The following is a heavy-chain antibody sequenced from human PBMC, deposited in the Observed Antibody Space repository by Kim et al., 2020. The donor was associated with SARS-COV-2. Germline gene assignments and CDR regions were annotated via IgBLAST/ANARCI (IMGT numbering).Heavy chain of an antibody. CDR1: GYTFTSYA. J-gene: IGHJ6*02. V-gene: IGHV7-4-1*02. CDR2: INTNTGNP. D-gene: IGHD5-18*01. CDR3: ARALREGMHIDGGYSYGLYYYYGMDV. Sequence: ASVKVSCKASGYTFTSYAMNWVRQAPGQGLEWMGWINTNTGNPTYAQGFTGRFVFSLDTSVSTAYLQISSLKAEDTAVYYCARALREGMHIDGGYSYGLYYYYGMDVWGQGTTVTVSS.